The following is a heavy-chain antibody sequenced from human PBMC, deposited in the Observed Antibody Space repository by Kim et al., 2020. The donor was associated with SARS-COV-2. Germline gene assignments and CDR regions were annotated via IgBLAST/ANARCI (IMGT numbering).Heavy chain of an antibody. Sequence: SETLSLTCTVSGGSISNYYWSWIRQPAGKGLEWIGRIHKTGSTNYKSSLKSRVTMSVDTPKNQFSLKVSSVTAADTAVYYCARGPDLDIFYGMDVWGQGTTVTVSS. V-gene: IGHV4-4*07. CDR2: IHKTGST. CDR1: GGSISNYY. CDR3: ARGPDLDIFYGMDV. D-gene: IGHD3-9*01. J-gene: IGHJ6*02.